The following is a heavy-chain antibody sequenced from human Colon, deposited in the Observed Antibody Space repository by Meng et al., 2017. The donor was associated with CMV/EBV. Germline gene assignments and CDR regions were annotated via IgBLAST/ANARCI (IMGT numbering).Heavy chain of an antibody. CDR1: GGSFSGYY. Sequence: GSLRLSCAVYGGSFSGYYWSWIRQPPGKGLEWIGEINHSGSTNYNPSLKSRVTISVDTSKNQFSLKLSSVTAADTAVYYCARGYDSSGYSRGRYYGMDVWGQGTTVTVSS. V-gene: IGHV4-34*01. J-gene: IGHJ6*02. CDR3: ARGYDSSGYSRGRYYGMDV. D-gene: IGHD3-22*01. CDR2: INHSGST.